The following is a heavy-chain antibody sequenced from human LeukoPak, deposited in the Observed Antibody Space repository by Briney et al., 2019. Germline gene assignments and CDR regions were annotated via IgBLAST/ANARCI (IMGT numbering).Heavy chain of an antibody. D-gene: IGHD6-13*01. Sequence: GASVKVSCKASGYTFTSYGISWVRQAPGQGLEWMGWISAYNGNTSYAQKLQGRVTMTTDTSTSTAYMELRSLRSDDTAVYYCARTVIAAAGTDYFDYWGQGTLVTVSS. CDR1: GYTFTSYG. CDR3: ARTVIAAAGTDYFDY. CDR2: ISAYNGNT. J-gene: IGHJ4*02. V-gene: IGHV1-18*01.